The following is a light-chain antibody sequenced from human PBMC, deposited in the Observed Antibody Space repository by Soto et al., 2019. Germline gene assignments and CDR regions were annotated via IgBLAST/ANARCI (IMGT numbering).Light chain of an antibody. V-gene: IGKV1-39*01. CDR3: QQSYSAQYT. CDR1: QSVGSF. J-gene: IGKJ2*01. CDR2: ATS. Sequence: DIQLTQSPASLSASVGDRVYLTCRAGQSVGSFFNWYQQKPGEAPRLLIYATSNLQNGVPSRFSGSGSGTEFTLTISSLQPEDFATYFCQQSYSAQYTFGQGTKLEI.